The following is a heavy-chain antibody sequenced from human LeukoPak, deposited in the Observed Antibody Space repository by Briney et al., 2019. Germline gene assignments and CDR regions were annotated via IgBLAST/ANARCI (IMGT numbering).Heavy chain of an antibody. V-gene: IGHV3-21*01. CDR3: ARGPRGSYFLCNDY. CDR2: ISSSSSYI. CDR1: GFTFSSYS. J-gene: IGHJ4*02. D-gene: IGHD1-26*01. Sequence: PGGSLRLSCAAFGFTFSSYSMNWVRQAPGKGLEWVSSISSSSSYIYYADSVKGRFTISRDNAKNSLYLQMNSLRAEDTAVYYCARGPRGSYFLCNDYWGQGTLVTVSS.